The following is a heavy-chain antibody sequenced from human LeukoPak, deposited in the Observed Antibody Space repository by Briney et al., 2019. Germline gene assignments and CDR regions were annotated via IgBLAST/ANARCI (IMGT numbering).Heavy chain of an antibody. Sequence: ASVKVSCKASGYTFTSYYMHWVRQAPGQGPEWMGTINPSGGSTSYAQKFQGRVTMTRDMSTSTVYMELSSLRSEDTAVYYCARAPPYYYYMDVWGKGTTVTVSS. CDR1: GYTFTSYY. CDR3: ARAPPYYYYMDV. V-gene: IGHV1-46*01. CDR2: INPSGGST. J-gene: IGHJ6*03.